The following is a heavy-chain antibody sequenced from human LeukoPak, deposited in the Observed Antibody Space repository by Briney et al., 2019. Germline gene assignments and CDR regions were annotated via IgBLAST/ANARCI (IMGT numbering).Heavy chain of an antibody. J-gene: IGHJ4*02. V-gene: IGHV3-33*01. CDR1: GSIFSSYG. CDR2: IWYDGSNK. D-gene: IGHD2-8*01. CDR3: ARGAAEGWSYFDY. Sequence: GGSLRLSCAASGSIFSSYGMHWVRPAPGKGLEWVAVIWYDGSNKYYADSVKGRFTISRDNSKNTLYLQMNSLRAEDTAVYYCARGAAEGWSYFDYWGQGTLVTVSS.